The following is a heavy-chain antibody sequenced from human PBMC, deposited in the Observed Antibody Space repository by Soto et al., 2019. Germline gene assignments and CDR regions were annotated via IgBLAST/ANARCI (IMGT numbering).Heavy chain of an antibody. D-gene: IGHD3-3*01. CDR3: ASDLRGLTYYDFGSGYYSAGYYYYGMDV. J-gene: IGHJ6*02. CDR1: GFTFSSYW. Sequence: EVQLVESGGGLVQPGGSLRLSCAASGFTFSSYWMSWVRQAPGKGLEWVANIKQDGSEKYYVDSVKGRFTISRDNVKNSLYLQMNSLRDEVTAVYYCASDLRGLTYYDFGSGYYSAGYYYYGMDVCVQLTTVTVS. V-gene: IGHV3-7*01. CDR2: IKQDGSEK.